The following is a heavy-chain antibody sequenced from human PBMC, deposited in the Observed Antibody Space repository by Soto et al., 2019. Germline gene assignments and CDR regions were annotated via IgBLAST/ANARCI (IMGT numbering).Heavy chain of an antibody. V-gene: IGHV1-8*01. CDR2: MNPKRGNV. Sequence: QLQLVQSGTEVKTPGASVKVSCKASGHTFSNTDVNWVRHATGQGPEWMGWMNPKRGNVGYAQKFRGRVTMTRNTSTSTAYMELNSLTSEDTAVYYCAMGELSPFDIWGQGTVVTVSS. CDR3: AMGELSPFDI. D-gene: IGHD3-16*02. J-gene: IGHJ3*02. CDR1: GHTFSNTD.